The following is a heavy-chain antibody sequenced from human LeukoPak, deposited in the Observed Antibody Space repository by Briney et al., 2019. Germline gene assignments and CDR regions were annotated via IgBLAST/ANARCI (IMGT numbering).Heavy chain of an antibody. CDR2: INSDGSSI. J-gene: IGHJ4*02. Sequence: PGGSLRLSCAASGFTFSTYWMHWVRQAPGKGLVWVSRINSDGSSINYADSVKGRFTISRDNAKNTLYLQMNSLRAEDTAVYYCARDPGHSNFVAGYWGQGTLVTVSS. D-gene: IGHD4-11*01. CDR1: GFTFSTYW. V-gene: IGHV3-74*01. CDR3: ARDPGHSNFVAGY.